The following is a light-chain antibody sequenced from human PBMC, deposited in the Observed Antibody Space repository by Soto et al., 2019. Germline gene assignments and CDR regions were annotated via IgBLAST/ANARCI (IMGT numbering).Light chain of an antibody. V-gene: IGLV2-14*01. J-gene: IGLJ2*01. Sequence: QSALTQPASVSGSPGQSITISCTGTSSDVGSYNYVSWYQHHPGKAPKLMIYEVSDRPSGVSNRFSGSKSGNTASLTISGLQAEDEADYYCRSYTSSNTLYVVFGGGTKLTVL. CDR1: SSDVGSYNY. CDR2: EVS. CDR3: RSYTSSNTLYVV.